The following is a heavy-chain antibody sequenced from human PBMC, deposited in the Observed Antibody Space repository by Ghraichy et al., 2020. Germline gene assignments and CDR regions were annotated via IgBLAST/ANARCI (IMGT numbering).Heavy chain of an antibody. V-gene: IGHV4-34*01. Sequence: SQTLSLTCAVYGGSFSAYYWSWIRQTPGKGLEWIGQISRSGSPNYNPSLKSRVTISVDTSKSQFSLKLTSVTAADTAVYYCAADEYLALSCWGHGTLVTVSS. J-gene: IGHJ4*01. CDR3: AADEYLALSC. D-gene: IGHD6-6*01. CDR2: ISRSGSP. CDR1: GGSFSAYY.